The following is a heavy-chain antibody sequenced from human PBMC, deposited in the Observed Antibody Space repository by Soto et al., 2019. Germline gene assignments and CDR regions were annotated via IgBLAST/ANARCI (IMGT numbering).Heavy chain of an antibody. J-gene: IGHJ4*02. CDR2: ISYYGTNE. CDR3: AADTPGFGQGEFEY. V-gene: IGHV3-30*03. D-gene: IGHD5-18*01. CDR1: GFTFSGYG. Sequence: GGSLRLSCEASGFTFSGYGMHWVRQAPGKGLEWVAVISYYGTNEYYEDSVRGRFTVSRDDSRGTVYLQVNSLKTDDTAVYYCAADTPGFGQGEFEYWGQGTQVTVSS.